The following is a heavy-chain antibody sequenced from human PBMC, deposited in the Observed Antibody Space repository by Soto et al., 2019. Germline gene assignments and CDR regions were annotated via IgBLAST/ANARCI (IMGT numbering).Heavy chain of an antibody. Sequence: SETLSLTCGVSAYTISSGHYWGWIRQSTGKGLELIGTIYHSGNTYYNPSVNSRVTISIDMSKNQFSLELSSVTAADTAVYYCATQSRNWGWGAFDVWGQGKMVTVSS. CDR1: AYTISSGHY. V-gene: IGHV4-38-2*01. CDR2: IYHSGNT. CDR3: ATQSRNWGWGAFDV. J-gene: IGHJ3*01. D-gene: IGHD7-27*01.